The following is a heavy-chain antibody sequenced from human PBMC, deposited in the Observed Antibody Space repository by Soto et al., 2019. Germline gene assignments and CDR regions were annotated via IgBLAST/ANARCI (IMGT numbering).Heavy chain of an antibody. D-gene: IGHD3-10*01. CDR2: INHSGST. J-gene: IGHJ6*02. V-gene: IGHV4-34*01. Sequence: SETLSLTCAVYGGSFSGYYWSWIRQPPGKGLEWIGEINHSGSTNYNPSLKSRVTISVDTSKNQFSLKLSSVTAADTAVYYCARHSVLLWFGASMDVWGQGTTVTVSS. CDR1: GGSFSGYY. CDR3: ARHSVLLWFGASMDV.